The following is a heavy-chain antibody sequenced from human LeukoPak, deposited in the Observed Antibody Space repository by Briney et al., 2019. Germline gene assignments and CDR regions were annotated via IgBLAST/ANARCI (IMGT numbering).Heavy chain of an antibody. CDR2: ISYDGSNK. CDR1: GFTFSSYA. J-gene: IGHJ4*02. D-gene: IGHD5-24*01. V-gene: IGHV3-30-3*01. Sequence: PGGSLRLSCAASGFTFSSYAMHWVRQAPGKGLEWVAVISYDGSNKYYADSVKGRFTISRDNSKNTPYLQMNSLRAEDTAVYYCARDDGRDGYNQGGYFDYWGQGTLVTVSS. CDR3: ARDDGRDGYNQGGYFDY.